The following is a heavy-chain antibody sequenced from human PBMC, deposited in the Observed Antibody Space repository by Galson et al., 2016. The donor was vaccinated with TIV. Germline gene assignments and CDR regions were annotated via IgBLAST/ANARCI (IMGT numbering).Heavy chain of an antibody. CDR2: ISVYNGET. CDR3: ARSGDTYGLMWLPSIYWYFDL. V-gene: IGHV1-18*04. J-gene: IGHJ2*01. Sequence: SVKVSCKASGYTFNNFGVSWVRQAPGQGLEWMGWISVYNGETNYAQKFQDRFTLTTDTSKNAAYMELRSLTSDDTAVYYCARSGDTYGLMWLPSIYWYFDLWGRGTLVTVSP. CDR1: GYTFNNFG. D-gene: IGHD2-21*01.